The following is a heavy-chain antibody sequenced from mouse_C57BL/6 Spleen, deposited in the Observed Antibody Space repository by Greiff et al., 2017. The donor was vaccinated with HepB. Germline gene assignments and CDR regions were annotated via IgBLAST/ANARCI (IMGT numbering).Heavy chain of an antibody. J-gene: IGHJ4*01. V-gene: IGHV1-59*01. CDR3: ARGSSPATYYSNPYYAMDY. CDR2: IDPSDSYT. CDR1: GYTFTSYW. D-gene: IGHD2-5*01. Sequence: QVQLQQPGAELVRPGTSVKLSCKASGYTFTSYWMHWVKQRPGQGLEWIGVIDPSDSYTNYNQKFKGKATLTVDTSSSTAYMQLSSLTSEDSAVYYCARGSSPATYYSNPYYAMDYWGQGTSVTVSS.